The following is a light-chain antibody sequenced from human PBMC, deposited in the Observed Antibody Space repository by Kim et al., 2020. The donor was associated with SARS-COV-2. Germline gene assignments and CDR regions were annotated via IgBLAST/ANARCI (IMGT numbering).Light chain of an antibody. CDR3: QSYDSSLSGWG. J-gene: IGLJ3*02. CDR1: SSNIGAGYD. V-gene: IGLV1-40*01. Sequence: RVTISCTGRSSNIGAGYDVHWYQQIPGTAPKLLIYGNSNRPSGVPDRFSGSKSGTSASLAITGLQAEDEADYYCQSYDSSLSGWGFGGGTKLTVL. CDR2: GNS.